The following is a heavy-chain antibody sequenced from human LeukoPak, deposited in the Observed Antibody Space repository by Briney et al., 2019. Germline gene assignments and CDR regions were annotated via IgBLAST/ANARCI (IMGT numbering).Heavy chain of an antibody. Sequence: SGGSLRLSCAASGFTFSSHGMSWVRQAPGKGLEWVSYISSSGSDKYYPDSVKGRFTISRDNAKNSLYLQMNSLRAEDTAVYYCARRTSGAFAIWGQGTKVTVSS. J-gene: IGHJ3*02. CDR3: ARRTSGAFAI. V-gene: IGHV3-21*05. CDR2: ISSSGSDK. CDR1: GFTFSSHG.